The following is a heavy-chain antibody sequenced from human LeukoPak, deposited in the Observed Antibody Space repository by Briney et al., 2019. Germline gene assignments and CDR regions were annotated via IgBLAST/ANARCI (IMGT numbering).Heavy chain of an antibody. V-gene: IGHV3-30-3*01. CDR1: GFTFSSYA. CDR2: ISYDGSNK. J-gene: IGHJ4*02. Sequence: GGSLRLSCAASGFTFSSYAMHWVRQAPGKGLEWVAVISYDGSNKYYADSVKGRFTISRDNSKNTLYLQMNSLRAEDTAVYYCASKGGLMTTVTNFDYWGQGTLVTVSS. D-gene: IGHD4-17*01. CDR3: ASKGGLMTTVTNFDY.